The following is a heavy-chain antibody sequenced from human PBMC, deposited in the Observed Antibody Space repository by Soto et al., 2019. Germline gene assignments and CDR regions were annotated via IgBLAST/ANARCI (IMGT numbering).Heavy chain of an antibody. CDR3: ARAQTKWLNAASDF. V-gene: IGHV1-18*01. CDR2: ISPSNGNT. CDR1: GYTFVNHG. D-gene: IGHD5-12*01. Sequence: QVHLVQAGGEVKKPGASVKVSCKASGYTFVNHGISWVRQAPGQGLEWWGWISPSNGNTKFGQKFQGSVTMTQDNSLSTDYMELRSLRSEDTDVYYSARAQTKWLNAASDFWGQGTMVTVSS. J-gene: IGHJ3*01.